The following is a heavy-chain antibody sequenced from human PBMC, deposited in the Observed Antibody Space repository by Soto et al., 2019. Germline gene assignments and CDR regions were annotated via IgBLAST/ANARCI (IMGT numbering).Heavy chain of an antibody. CDR3: ARVVGDGYNFLYYYYGMDV. V-gene: IGHV4-61*01. D-gene: IGHD5-12*01. J-gene: IGHJ6*02. Sequence: SETLSLTCIVSGGSISTSNYYWSWIRQPPGKGLEWIGYIYYSGSTNYNPSLKSRVTISVDTSKDQFSLKLSSVTAADTAVYYCARVVGDGYNFLYYYYGMDVWGQGTTVTVSS. CDR2: IYYSGST. CDR1: GGSISTSNYY.